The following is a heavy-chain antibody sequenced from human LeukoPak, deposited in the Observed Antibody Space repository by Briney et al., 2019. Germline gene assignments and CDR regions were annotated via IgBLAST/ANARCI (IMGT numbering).Heavy chain of an antibody. V-gene: IGHV1-69*13. CDR3: ASSTPGAHCSSTSCLTPRIDY. CDR1: GGTFSSYA. CDR2: IIPIFGTA. Sequence: ASVKVSCKASGGTFSSYAISWVRQAPGRGLEWMGGIIPIFGTANYAQKFQGRVTITADESTSTAYMELSSLRSEDTAVYYCASSTPGAHCSSTSCLTPRIDYWGQGTLVTVSS. D-gene: IGHD2-2*01. J-gene: IGHJ4*02.